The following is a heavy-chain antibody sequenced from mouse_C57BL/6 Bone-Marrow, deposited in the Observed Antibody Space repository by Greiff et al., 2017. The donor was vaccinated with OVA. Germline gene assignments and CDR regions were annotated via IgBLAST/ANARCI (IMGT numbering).Heavy chain of an antibody. CDR1: GFSFNTYA. V-gene: IGHV10-1*01. CDR2: IRSKSNNYAT. CDR3: VITPYYYGSNFAY. J-gene: IGHJ3*01. Sequence: EVQLVESGGGLVQPKGSLKLSCAASGFSFNTYAMNWVRQAPGKGLEWVARIRSKSNNYATYYADSVKDRFTISRDDSESMLYLQMNNLKTEDTAMYYCVITPYYYGSNFAYWGQGTLVTVSA. D-gene: IGHD1-1*01.